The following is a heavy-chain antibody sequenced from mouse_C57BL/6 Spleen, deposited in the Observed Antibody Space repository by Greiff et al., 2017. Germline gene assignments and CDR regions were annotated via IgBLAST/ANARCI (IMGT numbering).Heavy chain of an antibody. J-gene: IGHJ3*01. CDR2: IHPNSGST. CDR1: GYTFTSYW. V-gene: IGHV1-64*01. D-gene: IGHD4-1*01. CDR3: ARPLTGKAWFAY. Sequence: QVQLQQPGAELVKPGASVKLSCKASGYTFTSYWMHWVKQRPGQGLEWIGMIHPNSGSTNYNEKFKSKATLTVDKSSSTAYMRLSSLTSEDSAVYYCARPLTGKAWFAYWGQGTLVTVSA.